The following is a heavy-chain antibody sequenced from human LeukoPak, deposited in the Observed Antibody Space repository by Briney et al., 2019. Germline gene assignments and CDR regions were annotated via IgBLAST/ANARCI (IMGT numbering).Heavy chain of an antibody. CDR2: ITSSGDDI. D-gene: IGHD5-12*01. CDR1: GFTFSDYY. Sequence: TPGGSLRLSCAASGFTFSDYYMSWIRQAPGKGLEWVAYITSSGDDIYYAESVKGRFTISRDNAKNALFLRMRSLRVEDTATYYCASDIVATSGDFWGQGTLVSVSS. CDR3: ASDIVATSGDF. J-gene: IGHJ4*02. V-gene: IGHV3-11*01.